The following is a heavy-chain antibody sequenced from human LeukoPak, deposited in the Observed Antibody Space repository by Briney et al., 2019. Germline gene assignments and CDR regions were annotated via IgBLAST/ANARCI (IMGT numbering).Heavy chain of an antibody. D-gene: IGHD5-18*01. CDR1: GGSISSYY. CDR3: ARRGYSYGYDAFDI. CDR2: IYYSGST. J-gene: IGHJ3*02. V-gene: IGHV4-59*01. Sequence: MSSETLSLTCTVSGGSISSYYRSWIRQPPGKGLEWIGYIYYSGSTNYNPSLKSRVTISVDTSKNQFSLKLSSVTAADTAVYYCARRGYSYGYDAFDIWGQGTMVTVSS.